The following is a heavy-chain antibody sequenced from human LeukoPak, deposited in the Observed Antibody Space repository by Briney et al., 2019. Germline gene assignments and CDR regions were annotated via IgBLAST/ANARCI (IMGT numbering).Heavy chain of an antibody. CDR3: ARYPGAYCGGDCYYGMDV. Sequence: ASVKVSCKASGYTFTSYDINWVRQATGQGLEWMGWMNPNSGNTGYAQKFQGRVTMIRNTSISTAYMELSSLRSEDTAVYYCARYPGAYCGGDCYYGMDVWGQGTTVTVSS. CDR2: MNPNSGNT. J-gene: IGHJ6*02. V-gene: IGHV1-8*01. CDR1: GYTFTSYD. D-gene: IGHD2-21*01.